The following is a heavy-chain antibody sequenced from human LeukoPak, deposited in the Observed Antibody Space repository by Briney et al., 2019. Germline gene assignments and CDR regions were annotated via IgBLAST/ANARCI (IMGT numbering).Heavy chain of an antibody. CDR3: ARGPRTYYDFWSGYYYYGMDV. Sequence: PGGSLRLSCAASGFTFSSYWMHWVRQAPGKGLVWVSRINSDGSSTSYADSVKGRFTISRDNAKNTLYLQMNSLGAEDTAVYYCARGPRTYYDFWSGYYYYGMDVWGQGTTVTVSS. D-gene: IGHD3-3*01. CDR2: INSDGSST. V-gene: IGHV3-74*01. J-gene: IGHJ6*02. CDR1: GFTFSSYW.